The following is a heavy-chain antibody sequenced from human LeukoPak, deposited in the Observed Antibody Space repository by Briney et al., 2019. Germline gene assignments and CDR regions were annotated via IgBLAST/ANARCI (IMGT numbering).Heavy chain of an antibody. CDR2: INPNSGGT. D-gene: IGHD5-12*01. Sequence: ASVKVSCKASGYTFTGYYMHWVRQAPGQGLEWMGWINPNSGGTNYAQKFQGRVTMTRDTSISTAYMELSRLRSDDTAVYYCARDSKYSGYDYRGLDYWGQGTLVTVSS. J-gene: IGHJ4*02. CDR3: ARDSKYSGYDYRGLDY. V-gene: IGHV1-2*02. CDR1: GYTFTGYY.